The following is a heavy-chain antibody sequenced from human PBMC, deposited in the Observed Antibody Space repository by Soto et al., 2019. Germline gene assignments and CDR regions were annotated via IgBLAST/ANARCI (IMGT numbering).Heavy chain of an antibody. Sequence: GGSLRLSCAASGFTFSSYAMSWVRQAPGKGLEWVSAISGSGGSTYYADSVKGRFTISRDNSKNTLYLQMNSLRAEDTAVYYCANILGFGDQNWFDPWGQGTLVTVSS. CDR2: ISGSGGST. J-gene: IGHJ5*02. CDR1: GFTFSSYA. V-gene: IGHV3-23*01. CDR3: ANILGFGDQNWFDP. D-gene: IGHD3-10*01.